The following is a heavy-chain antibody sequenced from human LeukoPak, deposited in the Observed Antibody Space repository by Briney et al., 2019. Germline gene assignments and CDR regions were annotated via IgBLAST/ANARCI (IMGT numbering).Heavy chain of an antibody. V-gene: IGHV3-7*03. CDR2: IRGDGNEI. D-gene: IGHD6-13*01. CDR3: ARWGQHLAYYYFDL. CDR1: GFTFSSYW. Sequence: QPGRSLRLSCAASGFTFSSYWMSWVRQAPGKGLEWVANIRGDGNEIYYVDSVKGRFTVSRDNAKNLLSLQMSSLRAEDMAVYYCARWGQHLAYYYFDLWGRGTVVSVSS. J-gene: IGHJ2*01.